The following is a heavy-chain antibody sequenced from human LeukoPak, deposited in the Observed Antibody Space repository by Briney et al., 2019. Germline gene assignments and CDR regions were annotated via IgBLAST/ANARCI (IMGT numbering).Heavy chain of an antibody. D-gene: IGHD5-12*01. V-gene: IGHV4-39*01. CDR3: ARRGYSGSNWFDP. CDR2: IYYSGST. Sequence: PSETLSLTCTVSGGSISSSSYYWGWIRQPPGKGLEWIGSIYYSGSTYYNPSLKSRVTISVDTSKNQFSLKLSSVTAADTAVYYCARRGYSGSNWFDPWGQGTLVTVSS. CDR1: GGSISSSSYY. J-gene: IGHJ5*02.